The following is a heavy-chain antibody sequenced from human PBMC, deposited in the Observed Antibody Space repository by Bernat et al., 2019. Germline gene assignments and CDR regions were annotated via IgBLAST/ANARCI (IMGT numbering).Heavy chain of an antibody. CDR1: GFTFDDYA. J-gene: IGHJ4*02. CDR2: ISGDGGST. V-gene: IGHV3-43*02. Sequence: EVQLVESGGGVVQPGGSLRLSCAASGFTFDDYAMHWVRQAPGKGLEWVSLISGDGGSTYYADSVKGRFTITRDNSKNSLYLQMNSLRTEDTALYYCAKDPAAGNDLDYWGQGTLVTVSS. D-gene: IGHD6-13*01. CDR3: AKDPAAGNDLDY.